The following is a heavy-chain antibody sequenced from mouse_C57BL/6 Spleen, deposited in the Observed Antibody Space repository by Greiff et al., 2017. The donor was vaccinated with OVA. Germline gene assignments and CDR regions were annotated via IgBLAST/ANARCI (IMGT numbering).Heavy chain of an antibody. J-gene: IGHJ2*01. CDR1: GFTFSDYG. Sequence: EVMLVESGGGLVKPGGSLKLSCAASGFTFSDYGMHWVRQAPEKGLEWVAYISSGSSTIYYADTVKGRFTISRDNAKNTLFLQMTSLRSEDTAMYYCARGSLLLRYYFDYWGQGTTLTVSS. CDR2: ISSGSSTI. V-gene: IGHV5-17*01. D-gene: IGHD1-1*01. CDR3: ARGSLLLRYYFDY.